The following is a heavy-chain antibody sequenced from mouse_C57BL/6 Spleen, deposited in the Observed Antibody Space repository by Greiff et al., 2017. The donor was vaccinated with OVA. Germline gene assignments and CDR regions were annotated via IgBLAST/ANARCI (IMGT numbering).Heavy chain of an antibody. CDR2: ISSGSRTS. V-gene: IGHV5-17*01. Sequence: DVMLVESGGGLVKPGGSLKLSCAASGFTFSDYGMHWVRQAPEKGLEWVAYISSGSRTSDEADTVKGRFTLSRDNAKNTLFLQMTSLRSEDTAMYYCARGGPRYFDVWGTGTTVTVSS. CDR1: GFTFSDYG. CDR3: ARGGPRYFDV. J-gene: IGHJ1*03.